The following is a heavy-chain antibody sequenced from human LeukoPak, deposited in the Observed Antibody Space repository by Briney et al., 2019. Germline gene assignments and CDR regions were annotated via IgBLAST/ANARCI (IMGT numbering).Heavy chain of an antibody. D-gene: IGHD2-8*01. Sequence: TGGSLRLSCAASGFTFSSYAMHWVRQAPGKGLEWVAVISYDGSNKYCADSVKGRFTISRDNSKNTLYLQMNSLRAEDTAVYYCARDTISIVLIEDWGQGTLVTVSS. V-gene: IGHV3-30-3*01. CDR1: GFTFSSYA. J-gene: IGHJ4*02. CDR3: ARDTISIVLIED. CDR2: ISYDGSNK.